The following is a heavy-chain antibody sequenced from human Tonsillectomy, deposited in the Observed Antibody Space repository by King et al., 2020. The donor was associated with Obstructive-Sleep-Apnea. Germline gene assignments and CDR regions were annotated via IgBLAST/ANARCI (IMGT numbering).Heavy chain of an antibody. D-gene: IGHD1-1*01. J-gene: IGHJ6*02. CDR3: ARESGASATTRRMDV. Sequence: VQLQESGPGLVKPSETLSLTCTVSGGSVSSGSSYWSWIRQSPGKGLEWIGYIYYTGGSNYNPSLKSRGTISVDTSKNQFTLKLGYVTAADTALYYCARESGASATTRRMDVWGQGTTVTVSS. CDR2: IYYTGGS. V-gene: IGHV4-61*01. CDR1: GGSVSSGSSY.